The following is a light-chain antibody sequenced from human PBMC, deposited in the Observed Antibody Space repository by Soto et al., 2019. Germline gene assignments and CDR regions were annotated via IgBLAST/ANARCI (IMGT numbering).Light chain of an antibody. CDR1: SSNVGSHY. CDR2: RNN. CDR3: AAWDDSLSGQGVV. J-gene: IGLJ2*01. V-gene: IGLV1-47*01. Sequence: QLVLTQAPSASGTPGQRVTISCSGRSSNVGSHYVYWYQHLPGTAPKLLIYRNNQRPSGVPDRFSGSKSGTSASLAISGLLSEDEADYYCAAWDDSLSGQGVVFGGGTKLTVL.